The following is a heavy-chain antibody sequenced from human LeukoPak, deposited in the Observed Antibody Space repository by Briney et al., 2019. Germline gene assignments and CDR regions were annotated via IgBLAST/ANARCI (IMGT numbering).Heavy chain of an antibody. Sequence: PGGSLRLSCAASGFTFSSDSMNWVRQAPGKGLEWVSSISSSSSYIYYADSVKGRFTISRDNAKNSLYLQMNSLRAEDTAVYYCARDQGTTEAFDIWGQGTMVTVSS. V-gene: IGHV3-21*01. CDR3: ARDQGTTEAFDI. J-gene: IGHJ3*02. D-gene: IGHD1-7*01. CDR1: GFTFSSDS. CDR2: ISSSSSYI.